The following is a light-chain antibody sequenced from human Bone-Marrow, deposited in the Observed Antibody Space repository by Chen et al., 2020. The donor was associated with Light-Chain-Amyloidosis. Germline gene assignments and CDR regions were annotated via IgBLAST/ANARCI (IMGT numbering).Light chain of an antibody. CDR2: EDD. V-gene: IGLV6-57*01. J-gene: IGLJ3*02. CDR1: SGSIATNY. CDR3: QSYQGSGQGV. Sequence: NFMLTQPHSVSESPGKTVIISCTRSSGSIATNYVQWYQQRPGSSPTTVIYEDDQRPSGVPDRLSGSIDRSSNSTTLTSSGLKTEDEADYYCQSYQGSGQGVFGGGTKLTVL.